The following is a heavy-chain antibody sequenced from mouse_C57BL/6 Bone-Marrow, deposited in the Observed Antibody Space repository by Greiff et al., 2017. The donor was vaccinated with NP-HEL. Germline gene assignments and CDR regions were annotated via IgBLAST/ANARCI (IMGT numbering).Heavy chain of an antibody. CDR1: GYTFTSYW. J-gene: IGHJ4*01. V-gene: IGHV1-50*01. D-gene: IGHD1-1*02. CDR3: ACYGKGGPYAMDY. CDR2: IDPSDSYT. Sequence: VQLQQPGAELVKPGASVKLSCKASGYTFTSYWMQWVKQRPGQGLEWIGEIDPSDSYTNYNQKFKGKATLTVDTSSSTAYMQLSSLTAEDSAVYYCACYGKGGPYAMDYWGQGTSVTVSS.